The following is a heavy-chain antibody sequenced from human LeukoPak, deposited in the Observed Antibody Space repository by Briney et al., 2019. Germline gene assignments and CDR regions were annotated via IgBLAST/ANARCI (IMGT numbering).Heavy chain of an antibody. V-gene: IGHV3-21*03. CDR3: ARDVGGYCSSNNCYLGWIDY. CDR2: IISSGSYI. J-gene: IGHJ4*01. Sequence: PGGSLTLSCAASGFTFCIYTVMWLGPAPGEGVVGFSYIISSGSYIYYADSVKGRFTISRDKAKNSLYLEMSSLRAEDTAVYYWARDVGGYCSSNNCYLGWIDYWGQGTLVTVSS. CDR1: GFTFCIYT. D-gene: IGHD2-2*01.